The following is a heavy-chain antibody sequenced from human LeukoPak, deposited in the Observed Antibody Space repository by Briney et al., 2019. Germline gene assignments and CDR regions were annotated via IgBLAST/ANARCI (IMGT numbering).Heavy chain of an antibody. CDR1: GGSISSSSYY. CDR3: ATNPPPPIVVVPAAKYYYGMDV. CDR2: IYYSGRT. V-gene: IGHV4-39*01. D-gene: IGHD2-2*01. Sequence: SETLSLTCTVSGGSISSSSYYWGWIRQPPGEGLGWIGSIYYSGRTYYNPSLKRRVTISVDTSTNQFSLKLSSVTAADTAVYYCATNPPPPIVVVPAAKYYYGMDVWGQGTTVTVSS. J-gene: IGHJ6*02.